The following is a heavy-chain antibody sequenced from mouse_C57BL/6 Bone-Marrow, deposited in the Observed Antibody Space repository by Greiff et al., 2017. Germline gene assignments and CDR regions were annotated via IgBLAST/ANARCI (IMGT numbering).Heavy chain of an antibody. CDR2: ISSGSSTI. D-gene: IGHD2-4*01. CDR1: GFTFSDYG. V-gene: IGHV5-17*01. J-gene: IGHJ2*01. CDR3: ARRDYDSLYYFDY. Sequence: EVQVVESGGGLVKPGGSLKLSCAASGFTFSDYGMHWVRQAPEKGLVWVAYISSGSSTIYYADTVKGRFTISRDNAKNTLFLQMTSLRSEDTAMYYCARRDYDSLYYFDYWGQGTTLTVSS.